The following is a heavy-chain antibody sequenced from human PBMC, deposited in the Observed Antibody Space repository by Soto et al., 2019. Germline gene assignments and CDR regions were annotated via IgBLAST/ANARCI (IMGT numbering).Heavy chain of an antibody. CDR1: GFTFSSYA. Sequence: GGSLRLSCAASGFTFSSYAMSWVRQAPGKGLEWVSAISGSGGSTYYADPVKGRFTISRDNSKNTLYLQMNSLRAEDTAVYYCAIGGSFAAGTYYIVYWGQGTLVTVSS. D-gene: IGHD6-13*01. CDR3: AIGGSFAAGTYYIVY. CDR2: ISGSGGST. J-gene: IGHJ4*02. V-gene: IGHV3-23*01.